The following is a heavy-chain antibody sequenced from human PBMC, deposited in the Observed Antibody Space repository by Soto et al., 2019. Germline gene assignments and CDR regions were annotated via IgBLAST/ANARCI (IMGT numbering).Heavy chain of an antibody. CDR3: ARMRGGTYYYYYGMDV. V-gene: IGHV2-26*01. CDR2: IFSNDEK. D-gene: IGHD1-26*01. CDR1: GFSLSNARLG. Sequence: QVTLKESGPVLVKPTETLTLTCTVSGFSLSNARLGVSWIRQPPGKALEWLAHIFSNDEKSYSTSLKSRLTISKDTHKSQVVLTMANMDPVDAATYYCARMRGGTYYYYYGMDVWGQGTTVTVSS. J-gene: IGHJ6*02.